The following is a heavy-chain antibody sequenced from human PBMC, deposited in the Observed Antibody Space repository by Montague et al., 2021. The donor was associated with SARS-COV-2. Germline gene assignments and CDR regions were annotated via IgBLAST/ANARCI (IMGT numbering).Heavy chain of an antibody. CDR2: VYYSGYT. D-gene: IGHD4-17*01. V-gene: IGHV4-39*01. CDR1: GDSVSSSDHY. J-gene: IGHJ4*02. CDR3: ARRRLREYYFDF. Sequence: SETLSLTCTVSGDSVSSSDHYWGWIRQPPGKGLEWLGIVYYSGYTYYNPSVKGRVTISIDASKNQFSLKLTSLTATDTAIYHCARRRLREYYFDFWGQGTLLTVSS.